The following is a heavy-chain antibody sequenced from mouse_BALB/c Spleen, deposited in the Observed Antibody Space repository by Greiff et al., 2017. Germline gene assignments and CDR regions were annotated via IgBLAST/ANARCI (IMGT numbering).Heavy chain of an antibody. J-gene: IGHJ4*01. CDR3: TRGRYYYAMDY. V-gene: IGHV6-6*02. CDR2: IRLKSNNYAT. CDR1: GFTFSNYW. Sequence: EVQRVESGGGLVQPGGSMKLSCVASGFTFSNYWMNWVRQSPEKGLEWVAEIRLKSNNYATHYAESVKGRFTISRDDSKSSVYLQMNNLRAEDTGIYYCTRGRYYYAMDYWGQGTSVTVSS.